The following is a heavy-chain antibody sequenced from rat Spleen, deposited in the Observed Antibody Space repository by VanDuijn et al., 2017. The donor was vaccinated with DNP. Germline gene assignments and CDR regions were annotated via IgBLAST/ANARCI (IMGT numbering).Heavy chain of an antibody. CDR3: AKGPNYGGWSDYFDY. CDR2: ISTRGGSP. Sequence: EVHLVESGGGLVQPGGSMKLSCAASGFTFSDHNMAWVRQAPTKGLDWVASISTRGGSPFYRDSLKGRFTISKDNAQNHLYLQMNKLGSEDTAIYYWAKGPNYGGWSDYFDYWGQGVMVTVSS. J-gene: IGHJ2*01. V-gene: IGHV5-25*01. CDR1: GFTFSDHN. D-gene: IGHD1-11*01.